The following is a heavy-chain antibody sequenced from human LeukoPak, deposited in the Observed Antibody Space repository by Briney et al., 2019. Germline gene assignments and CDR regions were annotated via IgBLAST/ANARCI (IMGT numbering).Heavy chain of an antibody. V-gene: IGHV3-48*03. CDR3: ARKYGSGSFDN. CDR2: ISSSGITM. Sequence: GGSLRLSCAASGFIFSNYEINWVRQAPGKGLEWVSYISSSGITMNYADSVKGRFTISRDNAKNSLYLQMDSLRAEDTAMYYCARKYGSGSFDNWGQGTLATVSS. D-gene: IGHD3-10*01. CDR1: GFIFSNYE. J-gene: IGHJ4*02.